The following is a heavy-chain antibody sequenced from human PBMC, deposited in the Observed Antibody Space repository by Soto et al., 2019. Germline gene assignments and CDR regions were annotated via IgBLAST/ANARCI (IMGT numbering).Heavy chain of an antibody. CDR3: AKEMATITEIDY. CDR2: ISSPTSTGGSSAT. V-gene: IGHV3-48*02. D-gene: IGHD5-12*01. J-gene: IGHJ4*02. CDR1: GFTFSSYS. Sequence: GGSLRLSCAASGFTFSSYSMHWVRQAPGKGLEWVAYISYISSPTSTGGSSATYHADSVKGRFTISRDNVRNSLYLQMNNLRDEDTAVYYCAKEMATITEIDYWGQGTLVTVS.